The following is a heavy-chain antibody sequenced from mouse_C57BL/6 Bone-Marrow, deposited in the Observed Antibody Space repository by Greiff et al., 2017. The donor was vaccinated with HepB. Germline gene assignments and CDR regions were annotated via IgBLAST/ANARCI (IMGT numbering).Heavy chain of an antibody. CDR2: IHPNSGST. CDR1: GYTFTSYW. D-gene: IGHD1-1*01. CDR3: ARRRGSSYFYYAMDY. J-gene: IGHJ4*01. Sequence: QVQLQQPGAELVKPEASVKLSCKASGYTFTSYWMHWVKQRPGQGLEWIGMIHPNSGSTNYNEKFKSKATLTVDKSSSTAYMQLSSLTSEDSAVYYCARRRGSSYFYYAMDYWGQGTSVTVSS. V-gene: IGHV1-64*01.